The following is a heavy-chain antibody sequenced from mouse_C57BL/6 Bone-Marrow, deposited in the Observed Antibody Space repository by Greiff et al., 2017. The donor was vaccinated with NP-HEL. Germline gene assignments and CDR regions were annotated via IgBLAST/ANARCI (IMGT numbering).Heavy chain of an antibody. CDR3: ARHGGGHYAMDY. D-gene: IGHD3-3*01. CDR2: ISNGGGST. Sequence: EVKLMESGGGLVQPGGSLKLSCAASGFTFSDYYMYWVRQTPEKRLEWVAYISNGGGSTYYPDTVKGRFTISRDNAKNTLYLQMSRLKSEDTAMYYCARHGGGHYAMDYWGQGTSVTVSS. V-gene: IGHV5-12*01. J-gene: IGHJ4*01. CDR1: GFTFSDYY.